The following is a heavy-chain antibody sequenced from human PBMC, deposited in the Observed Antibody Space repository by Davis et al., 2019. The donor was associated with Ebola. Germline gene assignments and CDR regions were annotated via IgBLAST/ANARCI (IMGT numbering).Heavy chain of an antibody. CDR2: IRSKANTYAT. J-gene: IGHJ4*02. CDR1: GFTFSGSA. D-gene: IGHD4-17*01. CDR3: TANDYGDYGVDY. V-gene: IGHV3-73*01. Sequence: PGGSLRLSCAASGFTFSGSAMHWVRQASGKGLEWVGRIRSKANTYATAYAASVKGRFTISRDDSKNTAYLQINSLKTEDTAVYYCTANDYGDYGVDYWGQGTLVTVSS.